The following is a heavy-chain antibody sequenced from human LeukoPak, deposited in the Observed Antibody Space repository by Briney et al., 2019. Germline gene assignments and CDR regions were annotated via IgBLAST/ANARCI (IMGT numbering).Heavy chain of an antibody. V-gene: IGHV3-15*04. Sequence: GGSLRLSCAASGFTFSGAWMSWVRQTPGKGLEWVGRIESKTDGGTTDYGAPVKGRFTISRDDSTNTLYLQMNSLKSEDTAVYYCTTYGSGRKFDYWGQGILVTVSS. CDR2: IESKTDGGTT. D-gene: IGHD3-10*01. CDR3: TTYGSGRKFDY. J-gene: IGHJ4*02. CDR1: GFTFSGAW.